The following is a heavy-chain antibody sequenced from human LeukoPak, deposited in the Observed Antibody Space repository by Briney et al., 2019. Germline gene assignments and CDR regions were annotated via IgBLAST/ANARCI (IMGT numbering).Heavy chain of an antibody. CDR2: ISSSSSYI. V-gene: IGHV3-21*04. Sequence: GGSPRLSCAASGFTFSSYSTNWVREGPGKGLEWVSSISSSSSYIYYADSVKGRFTISRDNSKNTLYLQMNSLRAEDTAVYYCASAFYGGNPDAGYWGQGTLVTVSS. CDR3: ASAFYGGNPDAGY. J-gene: IGHJ4*02. D-gene: IGHD4-23*01. CDR1: GFTFSSYS.